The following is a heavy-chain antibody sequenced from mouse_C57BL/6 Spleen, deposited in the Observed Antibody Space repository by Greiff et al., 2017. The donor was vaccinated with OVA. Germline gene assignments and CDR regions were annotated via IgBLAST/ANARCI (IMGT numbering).Heavy chain of an antibody. CDR2: IYPGDGDT. Sequence: QVQLKESGPELVKPGASVKISCKASGYAFSSSWMNWVKQRPGKGLEWIGRIYPGDGDTNYNGKFKGKATLTADKSSSTAYMQLSSLTSEDSAVDYCARDHYYYGNNYFDYWGQGTTLTVSS. J-gene: IGHJ2*01. CDR1: GYAFSSSW. V-gene: IGHV1-82*01. D-gene: IGHD1-1*01. CDR3: ARDHYYYGNNYFDY.